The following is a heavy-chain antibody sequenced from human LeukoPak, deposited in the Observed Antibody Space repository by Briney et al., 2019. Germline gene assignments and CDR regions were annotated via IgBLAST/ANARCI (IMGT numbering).Heavy chain of an antibody. CDR2: VSDSGGMT. D-gene: IGHD1-26*01. CDR1: GFTSRTYA. Sequence: GGSLRLSCVASGFTSRTYAMSWVRQAPGKGLEWISGVSDSGGMTSYADSVKGRFAISRDNSKNTLYLQMSSLRAEDTAIYYCATRGRDREFDYWGQGTLVTVSS. V-gene: IGHV3-23*01. J-gene: IGHJ4*02. CDR3: ATRGRDREFDY.